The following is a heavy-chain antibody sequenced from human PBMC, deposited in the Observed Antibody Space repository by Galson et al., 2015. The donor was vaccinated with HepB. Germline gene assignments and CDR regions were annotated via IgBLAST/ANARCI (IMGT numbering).Heavy chain of an antibody. CDR2: IYSGGST. D-gene: IGHD6-19*01. CDR1: GFTVSSSY. V-gene: IGHV3-53*01. CDR3: ARGGWQWLDPGYWYFDL. Sequence: SLRLSCAASGFTVSSSYMSWVRQAPGKGLEWVSVIYSGGSTYYADSVKGRFTISRDNSKNALYLQMNSLRAEDTAVYYCARGGWQWLDPGYWYFDLWGRGTLVTVSS. J-gene: IGHJ2*01.